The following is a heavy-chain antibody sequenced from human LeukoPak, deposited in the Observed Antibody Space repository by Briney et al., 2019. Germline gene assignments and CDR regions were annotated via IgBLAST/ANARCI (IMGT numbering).Heavy chain of an antibody. CDR1: GFTFSSYA. V-gene: IGHV3-30*04. J-gene: IGHJ5*02. CDR3: ARGGARRFLLLWFDP. CDR2: ISYDGSNK. Sequence: PGGSLRLSCAASGFTFSSYAMHWVRQAPGKGLEWVAVISYDGSNKYYADPVKGRFTISRDNSKNTLYLQMNSLRAEDTAVYYCARGGARRFLLLWFDPWGQGTLVTVSS. D-gene: IGHD6-6*01.